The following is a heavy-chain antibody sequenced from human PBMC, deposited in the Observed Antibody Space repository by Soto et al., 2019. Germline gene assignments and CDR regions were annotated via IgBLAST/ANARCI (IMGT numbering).Heavy chain of an antibody. CDR2: IIPISGTA. D-gene: IGHD2-2*01. CDR3: ARSQGSSTSLEIYYYYYYGMDV. V-gene: IGHV1-69*13. CDR1: GGTFSSYA. Sequence: ASVKVSCKASGGTFSSYAISWVRQAPGQGLEWMGGIIPISGTANYAQKFQGRVTIAADESTSTAYMELSSLRSEDTAVYYCARSQGSSTSLEIYYYYYYGMDVWGQGTTVTVSS. J-gene: IGHJ6*02.